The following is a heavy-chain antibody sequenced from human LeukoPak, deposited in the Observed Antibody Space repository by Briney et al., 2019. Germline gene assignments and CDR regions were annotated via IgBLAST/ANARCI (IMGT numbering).Heavy chain of an antibody. V-gene: IGHV4-39*07. CDR1: GGSIGSSSYY. CDR3: AGSGSYSKYYFDY. J-gene: IGHJ4*02. CDR2: INHSGST. Sequence: PSETLSLTCTVSGGSIGSSSYYWGWIRQPPGKGLEWIGEINHSGSTNYNPSLKSRVTISVDTSKNQFSLKLSSVTAADTAVYYCAGSGSYSKYYFDYWGQGTLVTVSS. D-gene: IGHD3-10*01.